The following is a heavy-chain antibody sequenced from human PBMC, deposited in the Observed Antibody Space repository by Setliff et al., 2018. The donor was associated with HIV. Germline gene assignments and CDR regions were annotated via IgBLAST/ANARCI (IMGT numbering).Heavy chain of an antibody. Sequence: PGASLKLSCKGSGYSFTTYWIGWVRQMPGKGLEWMGMIYPGDSDTRYSPSFQGQVTISADKSISTAYLQWSSLKASDTAMYYCARLLMPRGFSYGSYYYYGMDGWGQGTAVTV. D-gene: IGHD5-18*01. CDR3: ARLLMPRGFSYGSYYYYGMDG. CDR2: IYPGDSDT. V-gene: IGHV5-51*01. J-gene: IGHJ6*02. CDR1: GYSFTTYW.